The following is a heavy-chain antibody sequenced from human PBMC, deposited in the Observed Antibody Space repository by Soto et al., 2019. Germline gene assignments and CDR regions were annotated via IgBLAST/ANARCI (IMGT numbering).Heavy chain of an antibody. D-gene: IGHD1-26*01. J-gene: IGHJ4*02. Sequence: QVQLVESGGGLVKPGGSLRLSCAASGFTFSDYYMSWIRQAPGKGLEWVSYISSSGSIIYYTDSVKGRFTISRDNAKNSLYLQMSNVRPDDTAVYFCARLVGARTRYYSDYWGQGTLVTVSS. CDR3: ARLVGARTRYYSDY. CDR1: GFTFSDYY. V-gene: IGHV3-11*01. CDR2: ISSSGSII.